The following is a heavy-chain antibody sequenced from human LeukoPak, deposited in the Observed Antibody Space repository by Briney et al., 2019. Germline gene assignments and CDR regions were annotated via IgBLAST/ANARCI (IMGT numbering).Heavy chain of an antibody. J-gene: IGHJ5*02. CDR1: GGTFSSYA. D-gene: IGHD3-9*01. CDR2: IIPIFGTA. Sequence: SVKVSCKASGGTFSSYAISWVRQAPGQGLEWMGGIIPIFGTANYAQKFQGRVTITADKSTSTAYMELSSLRSEDTAVYYCALDILTGYHPTGYNWFDPWAREPWSPSPQ. V-gene: IGHV1-69*06. CDR3: ALDILTGYHPTGYNWFDP.